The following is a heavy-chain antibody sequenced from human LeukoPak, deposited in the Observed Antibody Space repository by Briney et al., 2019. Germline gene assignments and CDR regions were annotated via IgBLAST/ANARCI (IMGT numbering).Heavy chain of an antibody. CDR1: GGSISSSSYY. J-gene: IGHJ4*02. CDR3: AREPIGNYFIDY. Sequence: SETLSLTCTVSGGSISSSSYYWGWIRQPPGKGLEWIGSIYYSGSTYYNPSLKSRVTISVDTSKNQFSLKLSSETAADTAVYYCAREPIGNYFIDYWGQGTLVTVSS. CDR2: IYYSGST. D-gene: IGHD1-26*01. V-gene: IGHV4-39*07.